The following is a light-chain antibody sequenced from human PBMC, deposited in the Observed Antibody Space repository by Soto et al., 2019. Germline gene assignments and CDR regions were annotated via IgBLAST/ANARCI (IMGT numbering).Light chain of an antibody. CDR2: RNN. J-gene: IGLJ1*01. V-gene: IGLV1-47*01. CDR1: SSNIGSDY. Sequence: QLVLTQPPSASGTPGQRVTISCSGSSSNIGSDYVYWYQQFPGTAPKLLIYRNNQRPSGVPDRFSGSKSGTSASLAISGLRSEDEADYYCAAWDDSLSGYVFGTGTKVTVL. CDR3: AAWDDSLSGYV.